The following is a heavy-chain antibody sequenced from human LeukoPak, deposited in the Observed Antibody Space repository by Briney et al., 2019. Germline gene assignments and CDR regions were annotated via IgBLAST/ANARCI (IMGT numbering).Heavy chain of an antibody. D-gene: IGHD3-9*01. Sequence: GGSLRLSCAASGFTFSSYAMSWVRQAPGKGLERVSVIYSGGSTYYADSVKGRFTISRDNSKNTLYLQMNSLRAEDTAVYYCARVTGASYFDYWGQGTLVTVSS. CDR1: GFTFSSYA. V-gene: IGHV3-66*01. CDR2: IYSGGST. J-gene: IGHJ4*02. CDR3: ARVTGASYFDY.